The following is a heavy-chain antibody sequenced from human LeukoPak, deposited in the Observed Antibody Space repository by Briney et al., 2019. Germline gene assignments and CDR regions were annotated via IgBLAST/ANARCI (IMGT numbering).Heavy chain of an antibody. CDR3: AREDDSSGYYYRY. D-gene: IGHD3-22*01. J-gene: IGHJ4*02. V-gene: IGHV3-11*04. CDR2: ISSSGSTI. CDR1: GFTFSDYY. Sequence: KPGGSLRLSCAASGFTFSDYYMSWIRQAPGKGLEWVSYISSSGSTIYYADSVKGRFTISRDNAKNSLYLQMKSLRAEDTAVYYCAREDDSSGYYYRYWGQGTLVTVSS.